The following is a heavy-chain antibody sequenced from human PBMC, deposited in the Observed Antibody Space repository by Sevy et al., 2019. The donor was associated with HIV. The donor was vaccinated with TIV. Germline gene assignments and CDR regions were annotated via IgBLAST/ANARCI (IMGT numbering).Heavy chain of an antibody. V-gene: IGHV3-53*01. Sequence: GGSLRLSCAASGFTVSSNYMSWVRQAPGKGLEWVSVIYSGGSTYYADSVKGRFTFSRDNSKNKLYLQMNSLRAEDTAMYYCASSSSSFWGRYYYYGMDVWGQGTTVTVSS. J-gene: IGHJ6*02. CDR3: ASSSSSFWGRYYYYGMDV. D-gene: IGHD6-6*01. CDR2: IYSGGST. CDR1: GFTVSSNY.